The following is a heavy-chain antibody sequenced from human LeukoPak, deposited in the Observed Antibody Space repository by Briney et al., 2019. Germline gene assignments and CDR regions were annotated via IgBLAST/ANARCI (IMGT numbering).Heavy chain of an antibody. CDR2: IYYTGST. CDR1: GDSISNSRYH. Sequence: SETLSLTCAVSGDSISNSRYHWGWIRQPPGKGLEWMASIYYTGSTYYNSSLKSRVTISVDTSKNQFSLKLTSVTAADTAVYYCARSGSYAAAGDYWGQGTLVTVSS. CDR3: ARSGSYAAAGDY. D-gene: IGHD2-15*01. J-gene: IGHJ4*02. V-gene: IGHV4-39*01.